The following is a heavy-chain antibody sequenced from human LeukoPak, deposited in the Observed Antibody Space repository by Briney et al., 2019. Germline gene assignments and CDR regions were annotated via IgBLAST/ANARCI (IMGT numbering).Heavy chain of an antibody. J-gene: IGHJ6*03. D-gene: IGHD3-9*01. V-gene: IGHV4-59*01. Sequence: SETLFLTCSVSDDSLTIYYWSWIRQPPGKGLEWIGYIDHTGSTNYNPSLNSRVTISRDTSRNHFSLKLSSVTAADTAVYYCARGRGLRYFDWRHYYYYYYMDVWGKGTTVTVSS. CDR2: IDHTGST. CDR1: DDSLTIYY. CDR3: ARGRGLRYFDWRHYYYYYYMDV.